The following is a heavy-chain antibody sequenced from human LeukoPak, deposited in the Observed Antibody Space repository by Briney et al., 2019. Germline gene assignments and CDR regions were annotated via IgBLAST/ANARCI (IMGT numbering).Heavy chain of an antibody. V-gene: IGHV3-7*01. CDR2: INQDGSEK. D-gene: IGHD2-2*01. CDR3: ARGPRGYCSSTSCPTEY. J-gene: IGHJ4*02. CDR1: GFTFNNYW. Sequence: GGSLRLSCAASGFTFNNYWMSWVRQAPGKGLEWVANINQDGSEKYFVDSVKGRFTISRDNAKNSLYLQMSSLRAEDTAVYYCARGPRGYCSSTSCPTEYWGQGTLVTVSS.